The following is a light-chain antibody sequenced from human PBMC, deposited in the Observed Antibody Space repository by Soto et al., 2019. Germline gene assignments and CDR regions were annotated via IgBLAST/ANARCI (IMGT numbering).Light chain of an antibody. CDR1: QAIGVD. CDR3: QKYNSAPLT. CDR2: AAS. V-gene: IGKV1-27*01. Sequence: DIQVTQSPSSLSASLGVRVTITCRANQAIGVDFAWFQHQPGKVPKLLIYAASALQSGVPSRFSGSGSGTDFTLTISSLQPEDIATYYCQKYNSAPLTFGGGTKVEI. J-gene: IGKJ4*01.